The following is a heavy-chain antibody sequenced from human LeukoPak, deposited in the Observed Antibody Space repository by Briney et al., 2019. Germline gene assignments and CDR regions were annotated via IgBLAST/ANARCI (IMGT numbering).Heavy chain of an antibody. CDR3: ARQDSSGWYIDY. V-gene: IGHV1-18*01. Sequence: ASVKVSCKASGYTFTSYGISWVRQAPGQGLEWMGWISAYNGNTNYAQKLQGRVTMATDTSSSTAYMELRSLRSDDTAVYYCARQDSSGWYIDYWGQGTLVTVSS. D-gene: IGHD6-19*01. CDR2: ISAYNGNT. J-gene: IGHJ4*02. CDR1: GYTFTSYG.